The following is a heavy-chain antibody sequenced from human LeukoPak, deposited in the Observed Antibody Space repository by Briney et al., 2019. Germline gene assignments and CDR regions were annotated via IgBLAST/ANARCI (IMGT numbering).Heavy chain of an antibody. CDR1: GFTFSSYW. CDR2: IKQDGSEK. CDR3: ARSPRGTVVTPDAFDI. J-gene: IGHJ3*02. Sequence: GGSLRLSCAASGFTFSSYWMSWVRQAPGKGLEWVANIKQDGSEKYYVDSVKGRFTISRDNAKNSLYLQMNSLRAEDMAVYYCARSPRGTVVTPDAFDIWGQGTMVTVSS. V-gene: IGHV3-7*01. D-gene: IGHD4-23*01.